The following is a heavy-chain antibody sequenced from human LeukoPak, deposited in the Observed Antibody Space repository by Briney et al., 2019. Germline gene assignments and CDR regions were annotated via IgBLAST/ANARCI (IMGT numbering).Heavy chain of an antibody. V-gene: IGHV3-23*01. Sequence: GGSLRLSCAASGFTFSDYSMNWVRQAPGKGLEWVSAIGDSTTYYADSVKGRFTISRDNSISTLYLQMNSLRAEDTAVYYCANWRVGATLSHFDYWGQGTLVTVSS. CDR3: ANWRVGATLSHFDY. CDR2: IGDSTT. D-gene: IGHD1-26*01. CDR1: GFTFSDYS. J-gene: IGHJ4*02.